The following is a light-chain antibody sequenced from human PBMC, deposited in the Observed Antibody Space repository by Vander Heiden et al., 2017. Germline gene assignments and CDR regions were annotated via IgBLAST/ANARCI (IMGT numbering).Light chain of an antibody. Sequence: SHELTQPPSVSVSPGQTGSITCSGDNLGNKYACWYQQKPGQSPVLVIDQDTKRPSGIPERFSGSNSGNTATLTISGTQAMDEADYYCQAWDSSTDVVVGGGTKLTVL. CDR3: QAWDSSTDVV. CDR2: QDT. J-gene: IGLJ2*01. CDR1: NLGNKY. V-gene: IGLV3-1*01.